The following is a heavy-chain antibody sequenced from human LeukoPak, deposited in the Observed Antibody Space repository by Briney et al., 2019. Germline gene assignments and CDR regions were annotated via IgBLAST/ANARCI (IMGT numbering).Heavy chain of an antibody. D-gene: IGHD6-19*01. CDR2: ISSSSSYI. Sequence: GGSLRLSCAASGFTFTSYTMNWVRQAPGKGLEWVSSISSSSSYIYYADSVRGRFTISRDNAKNSLYLQMNSLRAEDTAVYSCARDPAVAGKGAGYGIDVWGQGTTVTVSS. CDR1: GFTFTSYT. J-gene: IGHJ6*02. CDR3: ARDPAVAGKGAGYGIDV. V-gene: IGHV3-21*01.